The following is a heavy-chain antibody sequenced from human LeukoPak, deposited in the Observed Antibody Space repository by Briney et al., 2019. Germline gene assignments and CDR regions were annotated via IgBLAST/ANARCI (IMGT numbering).Heavy chain of an antibody. Sequence: GGSLRLSCTASGFSFSGHWMHWARQLPGKGLVWISRISPTGSTTSYADSVKGRFTVSRDNAKNTLYLQVNNLRAEDTAVYYCARGPNSNWSGLDFWGQGTLLTVSS. V-gene: IGHV3-74*01. CDR2: ISPTGSTT. CDR1: GFSFSGHW. CDR3: ARGPNSNWSGLDF. D-gene: IGHD6-6*01. J-gene: IGHJ4*02.